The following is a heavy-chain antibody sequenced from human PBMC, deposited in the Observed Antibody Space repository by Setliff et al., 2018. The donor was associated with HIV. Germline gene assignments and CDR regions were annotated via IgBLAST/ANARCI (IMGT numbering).Heavy chain of an antibody. V-gene: IGHV4-39*01. CDR3: ARIGSGWSVGWFDP. J-gene: IGHJ5*02. CDR1: GGSISSSSYY. CDR2: IYTSGST. Sequence: PSETLSLTCTVSGGSISSSSYYWGWIRQPPGKGLEWIGSIYTSGSTNYNPSLKSRVTMSVDTSKNQFSLKLSSVTAADTAVYYCARIGSGWSVGWFDPWGQGTLVTVSS. D-gene: IGHD6-13*01.